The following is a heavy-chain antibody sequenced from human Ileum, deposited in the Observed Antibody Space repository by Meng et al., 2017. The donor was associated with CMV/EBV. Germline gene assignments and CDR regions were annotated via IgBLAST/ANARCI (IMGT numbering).Heavy chain of an antibody. CDR1: GFTFSDHY. V-gene: IGHV3-72*01. D-gene: IGHD3-3*01. J-gene: IGHJ6*02. Sequence: GGPLRLSCAASGFTFSDHYMDWVRQAPGKGLEWVGRTRNKANSYTTEYAASVKGRFTISRDDSKNSLYLQMNSLKTEDTAVYYCARDSSGFWSGYYMDVWGQGTTVTVSS. CDR2: TRNKANSYTT. CDR3: ARDSSGFWSGYYMDV.